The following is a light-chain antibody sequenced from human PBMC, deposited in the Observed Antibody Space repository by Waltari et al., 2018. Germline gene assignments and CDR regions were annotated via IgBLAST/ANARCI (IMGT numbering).Light chain of an antibody. CDR1: QSLLHTNNKNY. J-gene: IGKJ2*01. V-gene: IGKV4-1*01. CDR2: WAS. CDR3: QQYYSTPNT. Sequence: DIVVTQSPDSLAVSLGERATINCKSSQSLLHTNNKNYLAWDQLRPGQPPKLLIYWASTRESGVPGRFSGSGSGTDFTLTISGLQAEDVAVYYCQQYYSTPNTFGQGTKLEIK.